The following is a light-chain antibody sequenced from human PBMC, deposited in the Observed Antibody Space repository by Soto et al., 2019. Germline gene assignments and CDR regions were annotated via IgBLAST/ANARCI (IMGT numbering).Light chain of an antibody. CDR3: QQYNSYPVT. CDR1: QSISSW. J-gene: IGKJ1*01. V-gene: IGKV1-5*03. CDR2: KAA. Sequence: DIQMTQSPSTLSASVGDRVTITCRASQSISSWLAWYQQKPGKAHKLLIYKAASLKSGVPSRFSGSGSGTKCTLTISSLQPDDFATYYCQQYNSYPVTFGQGTKVEIK.